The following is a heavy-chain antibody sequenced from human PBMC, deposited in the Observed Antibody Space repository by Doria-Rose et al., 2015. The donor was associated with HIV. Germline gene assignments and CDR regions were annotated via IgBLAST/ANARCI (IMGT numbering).Heavy chain of an antibody. CDR2: IFSDDDR. Sequence: QITLKESGPVLVKPTETLTLTCTVSGVSLSSPGMGVSWIRQPPGKALEWLANIFSDDDRSYKASLKSRLTISRGTSKSQVVLTMTDMDPVDTATDYCARIKSSRWYHKYYFDFWGQGTLVIVSA. CDR3: ARIKSSRWYHKYYFDF. D-gene: IGHD6-13*01. V-gene: IGHV2-26*01. CDR1: GVSLSSPGMG. J-gene: IGHJ4*02.